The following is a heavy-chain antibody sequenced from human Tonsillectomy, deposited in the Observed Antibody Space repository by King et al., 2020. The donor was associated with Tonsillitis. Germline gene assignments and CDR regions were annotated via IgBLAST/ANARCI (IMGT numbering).Heavy chain of an antibody. J-gene: IGHJ3*02. CDR2: IGTAGDT. D-gene: IGHD3-22*01. V-gene: IGHV3-13*01. Sequence: VQLVESGGGLVQPGGSLRLSCAASGFTFSSYDMHWVRQTTGKGLEWVSGIGTAGDTYYPGSVKGRFTISRENVKNSLYLQMNSLRAGDTAVYYCARGKYYYDSSVYDDAFDIWGQGTMVTVSS. CDR1: GFTFSSYD. CDR3: ARGKYYYDSSVYDDAFDI.